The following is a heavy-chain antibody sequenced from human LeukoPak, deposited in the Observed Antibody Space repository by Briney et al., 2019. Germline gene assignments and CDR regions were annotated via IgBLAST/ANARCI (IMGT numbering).Heavy chain of an antibody. CDR2: IYYSGST. CDR1: VGSISSSRYY. CDR3: ARYPTIAVAGTRDFQH. D-gene: IGHD6-19*01. Sequence: SETLSLTSTFSVGSISSSRYYWGWVRQPPGKGLEWIGSIYYSGSTYYNPSLKSRVTISVDTSKNQFSLKLSSVTAADTAVYYCARYPTIAVAGTRDFQHWGQGTLVTVSS. J-gene: IGHJ1*01. V-gene: IGHV4-39*07.